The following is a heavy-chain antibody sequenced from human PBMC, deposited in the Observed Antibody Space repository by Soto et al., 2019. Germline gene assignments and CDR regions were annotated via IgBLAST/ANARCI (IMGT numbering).Heavy chain of an antibody. V-gene: IGHV1-69*01. Sequence: QVQLVQSGAEVKKPGSSVRVSCEASGDTFRNYAISWVRQAPGQGLGWLGGIIPLDGTTNYAQKFQDRVTITADGATTTAYMDMSTLRSEDTAVYYCARDLGGCSAGSCRYTWFDLWGQGTLVTVSS. CDR2: IIPLDGTT. J-gene: IGHJ5*02. CDR3: ARDLGGCSAGSCRYTWFDL. D-gene: IGHD2-15*01. CDR1: GDTFRNYA.